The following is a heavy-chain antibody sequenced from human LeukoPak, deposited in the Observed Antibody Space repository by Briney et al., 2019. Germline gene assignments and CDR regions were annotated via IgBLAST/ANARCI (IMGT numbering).Heavy chain of an antibody. D-gene: IGHD6-19*01. J-gene: IGHJ4*02. Sequence: GGSLRLSCAASGFTFSSYSMNWVRQAPGKGLGWVSSISSSSSYIYYADSVKGRFTISRDNAKNSLYLQMNSLRAEDTAVYYCARDARAAVAGPIDYWGQGTLVTVSS. CDR1: GFTFSSYS. CDR2: ISSSSSYI. V-gene: IGHV3-21*01. CDR3: ARDARAAVAGPIDY.